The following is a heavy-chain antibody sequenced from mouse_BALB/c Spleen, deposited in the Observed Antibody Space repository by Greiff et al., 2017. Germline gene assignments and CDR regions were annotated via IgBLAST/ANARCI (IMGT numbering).Heavy chain of an antibody. CDR3: ARDGAGAFDY. CDR2: IRNKANGYTT. J-gene: IGHJ2*01. D-gene: IGHD3-3*01. V-gene: IGHV7-3*02. Sequence: DVMLVESGGGLVQPGGSLRLSCATSGFTFTDYYMSWVRQPPGKALEWLGFIRNKANGYTTEYSASVKGRFTISRDNSQSILYLQMNTLRAEDSATYYCARDGAGAFDYWGQGTTLTVSS. CDR1: GFTFTDYY.